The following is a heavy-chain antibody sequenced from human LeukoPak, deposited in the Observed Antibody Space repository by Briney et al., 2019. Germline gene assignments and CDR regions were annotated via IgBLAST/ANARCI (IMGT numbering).Heavy chain of an antibody. J-gene: IGHJ4*02. CDR2: INHSGST. V-gene: IGHV4-34*01. CDR1: GGSFSGYY. CDR3: ARGRTMVRGVRAYCFDS. Sequence: SETLSLTCAVYGGSFSGYYWSWIRQPPGKGLEWIGEINHSGSTNYTPSLKSQDTIPEDTSKNQFSLKLSSVTAAGTAVYYCARGRTMVRGVRAYCFDSWGQGALVTVSS. D-gene: IGHD3-10*01.